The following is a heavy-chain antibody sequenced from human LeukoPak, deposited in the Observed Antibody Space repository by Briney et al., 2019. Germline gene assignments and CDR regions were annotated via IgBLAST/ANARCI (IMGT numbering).Heavy chain of an antibody. CDR1: GASISSYY. CDR3: AREKNGNEPFDY. J-gene: IGHJ4*02. Sequence: SETLSLTCTVSGASISSYYWSWIRQPPGKGLEWIGYLYNTRNTYYNPSLKSRVTISVDTSKSQFSLKVSSVTAADTAVYYCAREKNGNEPFDYWGQGTLVTVSS. D-gene: IGHD4-23*01. CDR2: LYNTRNT. V-gene: IGHV4-59*01.